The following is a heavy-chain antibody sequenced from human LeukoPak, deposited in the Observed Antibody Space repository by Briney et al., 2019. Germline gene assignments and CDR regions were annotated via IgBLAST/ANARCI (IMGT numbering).Heavy chain of an antibody. D-gene: IGHD6-13*01. V-gene: IGHV3-7*01. CDR2: IKQDGSEK. Sequence: GGSLRLSCAASGFTLSSYWMTWVRQAPGKGLEWVAYIKQDGSEKYYVDSVKGRFTISRDNAKNSLYLQMNSLRAEDTAVYYCARIQRRSSYYYYMDVWGKGTTVTVSS. J-gene: IGHJ6*03. CDR3: ARIQRRSSYYYYMDV. CDR1: GFTLSSYW.